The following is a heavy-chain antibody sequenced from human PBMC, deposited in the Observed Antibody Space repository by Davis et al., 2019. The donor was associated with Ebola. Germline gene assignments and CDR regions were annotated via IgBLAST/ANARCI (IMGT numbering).Heavy chain of an antibody. Sequence: MPSETLSLTCSASGCPTNSYYWSWIRQPPGKGLEWIGYIYYSGSTNYNPSLKSRVTISVDTSKNQFSLKLSSVTAADRAVYYCARGTTATVLRFLEWLSLHWFDPWGQGTLVTVSS. D-gene: IGHD3-3*01. J-gene: IGHJ5*02. CDR1: GCPTNSYY. V-gene: IGHV4-59*12. CDR3: ARGTTATVLRFLEWLSLHWFDP. CDR2: IYYSGST.